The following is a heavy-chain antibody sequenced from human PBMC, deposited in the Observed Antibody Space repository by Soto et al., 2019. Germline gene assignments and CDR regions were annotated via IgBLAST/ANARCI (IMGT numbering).Heavy chain of an antibody. CDR1: GGTFSSYA. D-gene: IGHD3-3*01. V-gene: IGHV1-69*01. Sequence: QVQLVQSGAEVKKPGSSVKVSCKASGGTFSSYAISWVRQAPGQGLEWMGGIIPIFGTANYAQKFQGRVKITADESTSTAYMELSSLRSEDTAVYYCAREALGVVIHRGYFDYWGQGTLVTVSS. CDR2: IIPIFGTA. J-gene: IGHJ4*02. CDR3: AREALGVVIHRGYFDY.